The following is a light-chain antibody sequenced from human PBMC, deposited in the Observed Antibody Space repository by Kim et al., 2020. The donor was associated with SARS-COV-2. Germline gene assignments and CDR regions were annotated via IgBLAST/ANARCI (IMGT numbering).Light chain of an antibody. CDR3: SSYTSSSTV. CDR1: GSDGGSYNR. Sequence: PGQSGNISCTGTGSDGGSYNRVSWYQQPPGTAPKLMIYEVSNRPSGVPDRFSGSKSGNTASLTISGLQAEDEADYYCSSYTSSSTVFGGGTQLTVL. CDR2: EVS. J-gene: IGLJ2*01. V-gene: IGLV2-18*02.